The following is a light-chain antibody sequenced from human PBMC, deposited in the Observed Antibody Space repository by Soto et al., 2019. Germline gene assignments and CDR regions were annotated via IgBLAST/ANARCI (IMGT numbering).Light chain of an antibody. CDR1: NSNIGADYG. CDR2: GNI. J-gene: IGLJ1*01. Sequence: QSVLTQPPSVSGAPGQRVTISCSGSNSNIGADYGVNWYQLLPGAAPRLLIYGNINRPSGVPDRFSGSKSGTSASLAITGLQAEDEADYYCAAWDASLGGFYVFGSGTKLTVL. CDR3: AAWDASLGGFYV. V-gene: IGLV1-40*01.